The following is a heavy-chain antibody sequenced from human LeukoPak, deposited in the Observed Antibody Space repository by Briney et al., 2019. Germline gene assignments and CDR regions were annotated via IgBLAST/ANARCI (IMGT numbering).Heavy chain of an antibody. CDR3: ARGTRWYQLLDY. CDR2: IYYSGST. V-gene: IGHV4-39*07. D-gene: IGHD4/OR15-4a*01. CDR1: GVSISSSTYY. J-gene: IGHJ4*02. Sequence: SETLSLTCTVSGVSISSSTYYWGWIRQPPGRGLEWIGSIYYSGSTYYNPSLKSRVTFSVDTSKNQFSLNLSSVTAADTAVYYCARGTRWYQLLDYWGQGTLVTVSS.